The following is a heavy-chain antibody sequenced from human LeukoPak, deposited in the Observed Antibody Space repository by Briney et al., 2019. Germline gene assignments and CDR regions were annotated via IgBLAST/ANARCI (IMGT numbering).Heavy chain of an antibody. CDR1: GYTFNYYY. Sequence: ASVKVSCKASGYTFNYYYLYWVRQAPGQGLECLGWINPNSGGTHYAQKFQGRVTMTRDTSITTAYMELRRLTSDDTAIYYCAGEGYCSGSNCYSLLEWGQGALVTVSS. J-gene: IGHJ4*02. CDR2: INPNSGGT. D-gene: IGHD2-15*01. V-gene: IGHV1-2*02. CDR3: AGEGYCSGSNCYSLLE.